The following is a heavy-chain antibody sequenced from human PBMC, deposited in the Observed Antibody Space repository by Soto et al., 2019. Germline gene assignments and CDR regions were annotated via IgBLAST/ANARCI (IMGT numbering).Heavy chain of an antibody. V-gene: IGHV1-3*01. J-gene: IGHJ4*02. Sequence: SVKVSCKASGYTFTSHAIHWVRQAPGQRLEWMGWINAGDSNTKYSQKFQGRVTLTRDTSASTAYMELRSLRSEDRAVYYCARGIWSEHRYYFDYWGQGTLVTVSS. CDR1: GYTFTSHA. CDR2: INAGDSNT. D-gene: IGHD3-3*01. CDR3: ARGIWSEHRYYFDY.